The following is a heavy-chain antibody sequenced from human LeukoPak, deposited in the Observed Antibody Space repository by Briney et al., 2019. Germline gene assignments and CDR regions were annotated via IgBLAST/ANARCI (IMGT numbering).Heavy chain of an antibody. CDR1: GFTFSGSA. D-gene: IGHD6-13*01. Sequence: GGSLRLSCAASGFTFSGSALRWVRQASGKGLEWVGRIRSTANGYATAYAASVKGRYTISRDDSKNTAYLQMNSLRAEDTAVYYCARESSSSLYYYYMDVWGKGTTVTISS. V-gene: IGHV3-73*01. J-gene: IGHJ6*03. CDR2: IRSTANGYAT. CDR3: ARESSSSLYYYYMDV.